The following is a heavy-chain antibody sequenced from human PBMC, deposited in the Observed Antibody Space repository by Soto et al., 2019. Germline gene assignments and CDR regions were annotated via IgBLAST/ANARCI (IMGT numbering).Heavy chain of an antibody. CDR2: IYYSGST. CDR1: GGSISSSSYY. CDR3: ARHVYSSSSDY. V-gene: IGHV4-39*01. Sequence: PSETLSLTCTVSGGSISSSSYYWGWIRQPPGKGLEWIGSIYYSGSTYYNPSLKSRVTISVDTSKNQFSLKLSSVTAADTAVYYCARHVYSSSSDYWGQGTLVTVSS. J-gene: IGHJ4*02. D-gene: IGHD6-6*01.